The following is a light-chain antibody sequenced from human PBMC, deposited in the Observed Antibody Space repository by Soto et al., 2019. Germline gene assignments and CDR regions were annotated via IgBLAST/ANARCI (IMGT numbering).Light chain of an antibody. Sequence: QSVLTQPPSVSGAPGQRVTISCTGSSSNIGAGYDVHWYQQLPGTAPKLLIYGNSNRPSGVPDRFSGSKSGTSASLDITGLQAEDEADYYCQSYDSSLSWVFGGGTKLTVL. V-gene: IGLV1-40*01. CDR1: SSNIGAGYD. CDR3: QSYDSSLSWV. J-gene: IGLJ3*02. CDR2: GNS.